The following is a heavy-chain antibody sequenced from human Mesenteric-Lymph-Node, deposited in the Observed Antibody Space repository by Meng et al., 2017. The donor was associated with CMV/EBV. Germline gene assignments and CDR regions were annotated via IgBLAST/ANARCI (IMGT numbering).Heavy chain of an antibody. D-gene: IGHD2-2*01. CDR3: ARVRRRYCSSTSCYHAEYFQH. CDR1: GGSFSGYY. Sequence: ETLSLTCAVYGGSFSGYYWSWIRQPPGNGLEWIGEINHSGSTNYNPSLKSRVTISVDTSKNQFSLKLSSVTAADTAVYYCARVRRRYCSSTSCYHAEYFQHWGQGTLVTVSS. V-gene: IGHV4-34*01. CDR2: INHSGST. J-gene: IGHJ1*01.